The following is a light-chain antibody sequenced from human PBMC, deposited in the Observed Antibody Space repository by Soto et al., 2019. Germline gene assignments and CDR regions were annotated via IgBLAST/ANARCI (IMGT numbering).Light chain of an antibody. CDR1: QSVLSSSNSKNY. J-gene: IGKJ4*02. V-gene: IGKV4-1*01. CDR2: WAS. Sequence: DIVMTQSPDSLAVSLGERATINCKSSQSVLSSSNSKNYLAWHQQKPGQSPKLLIYWASTRESGVPDRFSGSGSGTNFTLTISSLQAEDVAVYYCQQYYDTAPLTFCGGTKVDIK. CDR3: QQYYDTAPLT.